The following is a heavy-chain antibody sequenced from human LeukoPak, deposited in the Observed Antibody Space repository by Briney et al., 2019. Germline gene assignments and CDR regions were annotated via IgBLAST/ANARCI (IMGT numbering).Heavy chain of an antibody. J-gene: IGHJ4*02. CDR1: GFTFSSYG. Sequence: PGRSLRLSCAASGFTFSSYGMHWVRQAPGKGLEWVAFIRYDGSNKYYADSVKGRFTISRDNSKNTLYLQMNSLRAEDTAVYYCAKVGMATIPLYYWGQGTLVTVSS. V-gene: IGHV3-30*02. CDR2: IRYDGSNK. D-gene: IGHD5-24*01. CDR3: AKVGMATIPLYY.